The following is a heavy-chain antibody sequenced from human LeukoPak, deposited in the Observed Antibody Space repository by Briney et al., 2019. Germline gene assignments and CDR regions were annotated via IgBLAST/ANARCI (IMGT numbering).Heavy chain of an antibody. CDR3: ARTSRAARPNYFDY. Sequence: GGSLRLSCAASGFTFSSYAMSWVRQAPGKGLEWVSAVSGSGGSTYYADSVKGRFTISRDNSKNTLYLQMNSLRAEDTAVYYCARTSRAARPNYFDYWGQGTLVTVSS. CDR2: VSGSGGST. V-gene: IGHV3-23*01. J-gene: IGHJ4*02. CDR1: GFTFSSYA. D-gene: IGHD6-6*01.